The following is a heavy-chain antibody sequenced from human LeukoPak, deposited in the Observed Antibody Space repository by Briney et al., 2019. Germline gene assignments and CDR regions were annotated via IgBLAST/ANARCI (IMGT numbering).Heavy chain of an antibody. D-gene: IGHD2-2*01. J-gene: IGHJ4*02. Sequence: SQTLSLTCTVSGGSISSGGYYWSWIRQPPGKGLEWIGYIYHSGSTYYNPSLKSRVTISVDTSKNQFSLKLSSVTAADTAVYYCARDKVVPAAPFDYWGQGTLVTVSS. CDR2: IYHSGST. CDR1: GGSISSGGYY. CDR3: ARDKVVPAAPFDY. V-gene: IGHV4-30-2*01.